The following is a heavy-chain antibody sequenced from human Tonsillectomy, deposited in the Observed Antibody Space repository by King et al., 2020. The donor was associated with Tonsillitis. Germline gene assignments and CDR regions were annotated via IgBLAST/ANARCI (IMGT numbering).Heavy chain of an antibody. CDR3: GVGLGRTNGDY. D-gene: IGHD2-8*01. V-gene: IGHV3-15*01. Sequence: VQLVQSGGGLVQPGGSLRLSCAASGFTFSDVWMTWARQAPGKGLEWVGRIKRQSEGVTTDYAAPVKGRLTISRDDSKNTVYLQMSSLIIEDTAIYYCGVGLGRTNGDYWGQGTLVTVSS. J-gene: IGHJ4*02. CDR1: GFTFSDVW. CDR2: IKRQSEGVTT.